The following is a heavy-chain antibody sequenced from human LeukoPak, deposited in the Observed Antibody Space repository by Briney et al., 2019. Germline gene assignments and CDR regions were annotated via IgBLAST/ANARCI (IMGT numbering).Heavy chain of an antibody. CDR2: IYYSGTT. CDR1: GGSIRTNNYY. CDR3: ARQLVRGTDY. V-gene: IGHV4-39*01. Sequence: SETLSLTCTVSGGSIRTNNYYWGWIRQPPGKGLEWIGSIYYSGTTYYNPSLKSRVTISVDTSKNQFSLKLSSMTAADTAVYHCARQLVRGTDYWGQGTLVTVSS. J-gene: IGHJ4*02.